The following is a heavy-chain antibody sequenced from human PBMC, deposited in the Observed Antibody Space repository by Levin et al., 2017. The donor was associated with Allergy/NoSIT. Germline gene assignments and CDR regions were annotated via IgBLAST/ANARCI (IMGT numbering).Heavy chain of an antibody. J-gene: IGHJ5*02. CDR3: TRDRAARHWFEP. CDR2: LRSIRHGGTS. V-gene: IGHV3-49*03. CDR1: GFTFGDYA. D-gene: IGHD6-6*01. Sequence: GESLKISCTASGFTFGDYAMSWFRQAPGKGLGWVAFLRSIRHGGTSEYAASVKGRFIISRDDSKSIAYLQMNSLKIEDTAVYYCTRDRAARHWFEPWCTGTQVIVSS.